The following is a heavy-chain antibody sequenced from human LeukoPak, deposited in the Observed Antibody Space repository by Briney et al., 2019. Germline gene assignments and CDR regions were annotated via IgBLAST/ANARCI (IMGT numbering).Heavy chain of an antibody. J-gene: IGHJ4*02. CDR1: GSSFTSYW. V-gene: IGHV5-51*01. Sequence: GESLKISCKGSGSSFTSYWIGWVRQMPGKGLEWMGIIYPGDSDTRYSPSFQGQVTISADKSISTAYLQWSSLKASDTAMYYCARILSHSSSWYYFDYWGQGTLVTVSS. D-gene: IGHD6-13*01. CDR3: ARILSHSSSWYYFDY. CDR2: IYPGDSDT.